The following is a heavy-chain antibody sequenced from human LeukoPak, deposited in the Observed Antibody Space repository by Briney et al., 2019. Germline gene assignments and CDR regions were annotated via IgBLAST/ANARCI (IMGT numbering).Heavy chain of an antibody. Sequence: GASVKVSCKASGYTFTSYGISWVRQAPGQGLEWMGWISAYNGNTNYAQKLQGRVTMTTDTSTSTAYMELRSLRSDDTAVYYCARDASGTMPWNWFDPWGQGTLVTASS. CDR2: ISAYNGNT. CDR3: ARDASGTMPWNWFDP. J-gene: IGHJ5*02. CDR1: GYTFTSYG. V-gene: IGHV1-18*01. D-gene: IGHD2-2*01.